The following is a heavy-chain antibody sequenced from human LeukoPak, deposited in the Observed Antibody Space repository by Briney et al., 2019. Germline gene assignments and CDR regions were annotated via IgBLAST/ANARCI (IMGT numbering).Heavy chain of an antibody. D-gene: IGHD3-10*01. CDR1: GGSISSGGYS. Sequence: PSQTLSLTCAVSGGSISSGGYSWSWIRQPPGKGLEWIGYIYHSGSTYYNPSLKSRVTISVDRSKNQFSLKLSSVTAADTAVYYCARVRTNYGSGDYWGQGTLVTVSS. CDR2: IYHSGST. CDR3: ARVRTNYGSGDY. J-gene: IGHJ4*02. V-gene: IGHV4-30-2*01.